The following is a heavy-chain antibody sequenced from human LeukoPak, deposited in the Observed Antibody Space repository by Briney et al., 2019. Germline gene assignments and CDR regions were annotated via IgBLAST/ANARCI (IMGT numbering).Heavy chain of an antibody. V-gene: IGHV3-30*04. CDR2: ISYDGKKK. Sequence: QTGGSLRLSCAASGFTFSSYAMHWVRQPPGKGLEWVAVISYDGKKKYYADSVKGRFTISRDNSKNTLYLQMNSLRPEDTAVYYCARDPPGASYAFDIWGQGTMVTVSS. CDR1: GFTFSSYA. CDR3: ARDPPGASYAFDI. D-gene: IGHD1-1*01. J-gene: IGHJ3*02.